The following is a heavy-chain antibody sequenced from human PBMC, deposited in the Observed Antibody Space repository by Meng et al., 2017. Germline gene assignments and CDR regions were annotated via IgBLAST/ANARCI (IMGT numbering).Heavy chain of an antibody. CDR2: IGANNGNT. Sequence: QVQLRQPEAQASQHGASGTASRKCAGYRVTSYGNIRVRQAPGHGVKWMGWIGANNGNTSNAHNPPRRGTMTTATATSTAYMELRGQRSADAAAYYCSRGGGAELDAEYLQHWGQGTLVTVSS. D-gene: IGHD3-16*01. CDR1: GYRVTSYG. CDR3: SRGGGAELDAEYLQH. V-gene: IGHV1-18*01. J-gene: IGHJ1*01.